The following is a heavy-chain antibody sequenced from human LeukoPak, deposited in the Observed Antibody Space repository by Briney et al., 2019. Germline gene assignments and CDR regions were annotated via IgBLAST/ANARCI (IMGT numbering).Heavy chain of an antibody. CDR2: MKPNSGGI. CDR1: GYTLTDYH. CDR3: ARDPVDGYSHYDY. J-gene: IGHJ4*02. D-gene: IGHD5-24*01. V-gene: IGHV1-2*02. Sequence: ASVKVSCKASGYTLTDYHTIWVRQAPGQGLEWMAWMKPNSGGINYAQGFQGRVTVTRDTSISTAFMELSSLRSDDTAIYYCARDPVDGYSHYDYWGQGTLVTVSS.